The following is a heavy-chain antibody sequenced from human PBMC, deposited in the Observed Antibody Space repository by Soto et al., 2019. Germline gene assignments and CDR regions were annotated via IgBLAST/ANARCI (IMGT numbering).Heavy chain of an antibody. V-gene: IGHV4-34*01. CDR2: VNHSGSA. CDR3: VRRYCSRTSCLAGFDP. Sequence: SETLSLTCAVYGGSFSGNYWTWIRQPPGKGLEWIGEVNHSGSAKYNPSLKSRVTISVDTSKNQISLKLASLTAADTALYYCVRRYCSRTSCLAGFDPWGQGTLVTVSS. D-gene: IGHD2-2*01. J-gene: IGHJ5*02. CDR1: GGSFSGNY.